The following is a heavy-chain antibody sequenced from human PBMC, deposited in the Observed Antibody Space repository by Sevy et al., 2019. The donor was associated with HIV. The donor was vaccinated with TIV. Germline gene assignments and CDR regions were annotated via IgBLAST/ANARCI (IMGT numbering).Heavy chain of an antibody. CDR1: GLTFSSYW. CDR2: INQGGSQE. V-gene: IGHV3-7*01. CDR3: ATILPAGVPAEYFQH. Sequence: GGSLRLSCAASGLTFSSYWMTWVRQAPGKGLEWVANINQGGSQEYYVDSVKGRFTISRDNAKNSLYLQINSLRAEDTAVYYCATILPAGVPAEYFQHWGPGTLVTVS. J-gene: IGHJ1*01. D-gene: IGHD2-2*01.